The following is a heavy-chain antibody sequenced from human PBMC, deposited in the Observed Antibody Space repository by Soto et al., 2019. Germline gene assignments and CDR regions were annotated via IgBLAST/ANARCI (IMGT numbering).Heavy chain of an antibody. CDR1: GGTFSSYA. V-gene: IGHV1-69*01. J-gene: IGHJ6*02. Sequence: QVQLVQSGAEVKKPGSAVKVSCKASGGTFSSYAISWVRQAPGQGLEWMGGIIPISETTNYAQKFQGRVTITADESKSTAYMELSSLRSEATAVYYCARSQGSSTSLEIYYYYYYGMDVWGPGTTVTVSS. CDR2: IIPISETT. D-gene: IGHD2-2*01. CDR3: ARSQGSSTSLEIYYYYYYGMDV.